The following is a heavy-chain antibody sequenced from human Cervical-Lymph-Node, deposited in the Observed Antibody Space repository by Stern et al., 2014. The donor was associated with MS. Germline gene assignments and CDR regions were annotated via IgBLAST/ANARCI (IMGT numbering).Heavy chain of an antibody. CDR3: ARGLAPRVSFWSGYSTYDFDY. J-gene: IGHJ4*02. CDR1: GFSLSNARMG. Sequence: QVTLKESGPVLVKPTETLTLTCTVSGFSLSNARMGVSWIRQPPGKALEWLAHIFSNDEKSYSTSLKSRLTISKDTSKSQVVLTMTNMDPVDTATYYCARGLAPRVSFWSGYSTYDFDYWGQGTLVTVSS. V-gene: IGHV2-26*01. D-gene: IGHD3-3*01. CDR2: IFSNDEK.